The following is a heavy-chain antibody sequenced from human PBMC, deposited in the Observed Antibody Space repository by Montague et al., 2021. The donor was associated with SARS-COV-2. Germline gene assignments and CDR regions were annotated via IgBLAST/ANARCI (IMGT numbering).Heavy chain of an antibody. V-gene: IGHV4-61*05. Sequence: SETLSLTCTVSGGSISSSSYYWGWIRQPPGKGLEWIGYIYYSGSTSYNPSLKSRVTISVDTSKNQFSLKLSSVTAADTAVYYCARGFDYWGQGTLVTVSS. CDR2: IYYSGST. J-gene: IGHJ4*02. CDR3: ARGFDY. CDR1: GGSISSSSYY.